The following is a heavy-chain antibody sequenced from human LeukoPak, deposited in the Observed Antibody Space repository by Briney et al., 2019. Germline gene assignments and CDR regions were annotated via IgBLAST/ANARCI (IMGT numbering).Heavy chain of an antibody. CDR1: GGSISSSNYY. V-gene: IGHV4-39*07. J-gene: IGHJ4*02. CDR2: IYYSGST. CDR3: ARGRYSGLGSPVDY. Sequence: PSETLSLTCTVSGGSISSSNYYWGWIRQPPGKGLEWIGSIYYSGSTYYSPSLKSRVTISVDTSKNQFSLKLTSVTAADTAVYYCARGRYSGLGSPVDYWGQGTLVTVSS. D-gene: IGHD3-10*01.